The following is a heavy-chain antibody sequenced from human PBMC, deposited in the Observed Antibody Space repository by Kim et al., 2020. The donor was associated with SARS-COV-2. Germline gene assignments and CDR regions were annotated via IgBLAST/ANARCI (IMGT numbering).Heavy chain of an antibody. CDR2: IKSKTDGGTT. CDR3: TTDQVPGKTYYDILTGYWVSFDI. J-gene: IGHJ3*02. CDR1: GFTFSNAW. Sequence: GGSLRLSCAASGFTFSNAWMSWVRQAPGKGLEWVGRIKSKTDGGTTDYAAPVKGRFTISRDDSKNTLYLQMNSLKTEDTAVYYCTTDQVPGKTYYDILTGYWVSFDIWGQGTMVTVSS. V-gene: IGHV3-15*01. D-gene: IGHD3-9*01.